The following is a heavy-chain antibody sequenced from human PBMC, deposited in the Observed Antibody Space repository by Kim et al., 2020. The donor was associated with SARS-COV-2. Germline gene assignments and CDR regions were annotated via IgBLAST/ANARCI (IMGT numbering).Heavy chain of an antibody. Sequence: GGSLRLSCTASGFTFGDYAMSWVRQAPGKGLEWVGFIRSKAYGGTTEYAASVKGRFTISRDDSKSIAYLQMNSLKTEDTAVYYCTRGRRTCSSWYEYGYCYYGMDVWGQGTTVTVSS. CDR1: GFTFGDYA. D-gene: IGHD6-13*01. V-gene: IGHV3-49*04. CDR3: TRGRRTCSSWYEYGYCYYGMDV. J-gene: IGHJ6*02. CDR2: IRSKAYGGTT.